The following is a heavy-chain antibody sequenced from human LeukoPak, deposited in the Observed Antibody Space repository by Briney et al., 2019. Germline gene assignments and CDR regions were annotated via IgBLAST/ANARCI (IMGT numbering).Heavy chain of an antibody. J-gene: IGHJ5*02. Sequence: SETLSLTCTVSGGSISGYYWSWIRQPAGKGLEWIGRMSTSGNSNYIPSLVSRVTMSVDTSKNQFSLNLSTVTAADTAVYYCARESGSMRWFDPWGQGTLVTVSS. CDR3: ARESGSMRWFDP. CDR2: MSTSGNS. CDR1: GGSISGYY. D-gene: IGHD6-25*01. V-gene: IGHV4-4*07.